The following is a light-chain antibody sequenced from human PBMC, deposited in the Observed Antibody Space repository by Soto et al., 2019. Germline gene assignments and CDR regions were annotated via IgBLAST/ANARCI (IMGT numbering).Light chain of an antibody. CDR2: TAS. V-gene: IGKV1-39*01. Sequence: DIHLTQSPSFFSASVGDRVTITCRASQGISTYLAWYQQKPGKAPNLLIYTASTLQTGVPSRFSGSGSGTDFTLTISSLQPEDFATYFCQQSYSTPPWTFGQGTKVDIK. J-gene: IGKJ1*01. CDR3: QQSYSTPPWT. CDR1: QGISTY.